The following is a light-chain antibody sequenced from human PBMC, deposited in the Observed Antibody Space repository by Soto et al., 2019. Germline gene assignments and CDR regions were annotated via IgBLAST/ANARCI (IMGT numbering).Light chain of an antibody. Sequence: EIVLTQSPGTLSLSPGERATLSCRASQSVNSNFLAWYQQKPSQAPRLLIYGASTRAAGVPDRFSGSGSATDFTLTITSRETDAFAVYYCHQYDRSPLMYTFGQGTNLEV. V-gene: IGKV3-20*01. CDR2: GAS. J-gene: IGKJ2*01. CDR3: HQYDRSPLMYT. CDR1: QSVNSNF.